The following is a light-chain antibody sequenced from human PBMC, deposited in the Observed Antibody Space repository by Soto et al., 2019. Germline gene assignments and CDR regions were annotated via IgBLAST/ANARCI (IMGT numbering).Light chain of an antibody. CDR2: AAS. V-gene: IGKV1-8*01. CDR1: QGISSY. CDR3: QQYYSEPLT. J-gene: IGKJ4*01. Sequence: AIRMTQSPSSLSASTGDRVTITCRASQGISSYLAWYQQKPGKAPKLLIYAASTLQSGVPSRFSGSGSGTDFTLTISFLQSEDFATYYCQQYYSEPLTFGGGTKVESK.